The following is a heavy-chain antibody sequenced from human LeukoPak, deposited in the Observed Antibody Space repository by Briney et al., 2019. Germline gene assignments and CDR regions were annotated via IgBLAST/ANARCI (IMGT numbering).Heavy chain of an antibody. J-gene: IGHJ4*02. CDR3: ARGGRYSGSY. Sequence: ASVKVSYKASGYTFTSYDINWVRQATGQGLEWMGWMNPNSGNTGYAQKFQGRVTITRNTSISTAYMELSSLRSEDTAMYYCARGGRYSGSYWGQGTQVTVSS. D-gene: IGHD1-26*01. V-gene: IGHV1-8*03. CDR1: GYTFTSYD. CDR2: MNPNSGNT.